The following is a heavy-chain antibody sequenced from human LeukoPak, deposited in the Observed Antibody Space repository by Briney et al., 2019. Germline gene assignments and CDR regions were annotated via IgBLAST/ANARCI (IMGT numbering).Heavy chain of an antibody. CDR2: IKQDGSEK. CDR3: ARGTRYYYYYYGMDV. CDR1: GFTFSSYR. Sequence: GGSLRLSCAASGFTFSSYRMSWVRQAPGKGLEWVANIKQDGSEKYYVDSVKGRFTISRDNAKNSLYLQMNSLRAEDTAVYYCARGTRYYYYYYGMDVWGQGTTVTVSS. J-gene: IGHJ6*02. V-gene: IGHV3-7*01. D-gene: IGHD1-14*01.